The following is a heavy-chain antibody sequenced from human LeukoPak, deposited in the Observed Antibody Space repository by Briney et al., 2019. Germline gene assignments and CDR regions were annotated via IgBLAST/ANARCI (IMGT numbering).Heavy chain of an antibody. CDR2: ISSSSSYI. D-gene: IGHD3-10*01. CDR3: ARDRSGYPPFDY. J-gene: IGHJ4*02. Sequence: GGSLRLSCAASGFTFSSYSMNWVRQAPGKGLEWVSSISSSSSYIYYADSVKGRFTISRDNAKNSLYLQMNSLRAEDTAVYYCARDRSGYPPFDYWGQGTLVTVSS. V-gene: IGHV3-21*01. CDR1: GFTFSSYS.